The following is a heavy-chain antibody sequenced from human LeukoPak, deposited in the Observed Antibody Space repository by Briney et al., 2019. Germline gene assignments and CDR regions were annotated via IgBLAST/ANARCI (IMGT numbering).Heavy chain of an antibody. V-gene: IGHV4-34*01. J-gene: IGHJ5*02. CDR1: GGSFSGYY. CDR3: AIAAAGWFDP. Sequence: SETLSLTCAVYGGSFSGYYWSWIRQPPGKGLEWIGEINHSGSTNYNPSLKSRVTISVDTSKNQFSLKLSSVTAADTAVYYCAIAAAGWFDPWGQGTLVTVSS. D-gene: IGHD6-13*01. CDR2: INHSGST.